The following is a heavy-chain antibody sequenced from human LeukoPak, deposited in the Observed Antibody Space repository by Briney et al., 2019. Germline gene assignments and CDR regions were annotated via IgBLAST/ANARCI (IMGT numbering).Heavy chain of an antibody. Sequence: GGSLRLSCAASGFTFNRYWMTWVRQSPGKGLEWVANIKEDGSEKYYVDSVKGRFTISRDNAKHLLYLQMNSLRAEDTAVYYCARDRPALVRGVTYFGYLDYWGQGSLVTVSS. V-gene: IGHV3-7*01. CDR1: GFTFNRYW. D-gene: IGHD3-10*01. CDR2: IKEDGSEK. J-gene: IGHJ4*02. CDR3: ARDRPALVRGVTYFGYLDY.